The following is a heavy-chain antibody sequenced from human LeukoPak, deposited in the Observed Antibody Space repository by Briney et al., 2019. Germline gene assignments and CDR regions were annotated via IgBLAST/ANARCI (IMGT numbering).Heavy chain of an antibody. J-gene: IGHJ6*03. V-gene: IGHV3-74*01. CDR1: GFTFSSYW. CDR3: ARNIYDSSGYYPLYYYYYYMDV. Sequence: PGGSLRLSCAASGFTFSSYWMHWLRQAPGKGVVWVSRINSGGSSASYVDSVKGRFTISRDDANNTLYLQMNSLRAEDTAVYYCARNIYDSSGYYPLYYYYYYMDVWGKGTTVTVSS. CDR2: INSGGSSA. D-gene: IGHD3-22*01.